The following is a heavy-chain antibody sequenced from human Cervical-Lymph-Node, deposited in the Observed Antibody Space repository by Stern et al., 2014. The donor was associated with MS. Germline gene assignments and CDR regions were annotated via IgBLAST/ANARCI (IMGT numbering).Heavy chain of an antibody. Sequence: EEPLVESGGGLVQPGGSLRLSCVASGFTFSNYWMSWVRQAPGKGLEWVANINHDGSDEFYVDSVKGRFTISRDNAKNSLYLQMNSLRVEDTAVYYCARLSLGYWGQGILVTVSS. V-gene: IGHV3-7*01. J-gene: IGHJ4*02. CDR3: ARLSLGY. CDR1: GFTFSNYW. CDR2: INHDGSDE.